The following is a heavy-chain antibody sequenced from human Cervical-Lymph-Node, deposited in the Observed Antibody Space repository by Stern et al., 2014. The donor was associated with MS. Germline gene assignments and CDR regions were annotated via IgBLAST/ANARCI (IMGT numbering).Heavy chain of an antibody. J-gene: IGHJ4*02. CDR1: GFTFSDSY. CDR2: SSGSCNTI. Sequence: VQLVESGGGLVKPGGSLRLSCAASGFTFSDSYMSWIRQAPGKGLEWVSYSSGSCNTIYYADSVKGRFSFSRDNAKNSLLLQMNSLRAEDTAVYYCATADELGYYFDYWGQGTLVTVSS. CDR3: ATADELGYYFDY. D-gene: IGHD7-27*01. V-gene: IGHV3-11*01.